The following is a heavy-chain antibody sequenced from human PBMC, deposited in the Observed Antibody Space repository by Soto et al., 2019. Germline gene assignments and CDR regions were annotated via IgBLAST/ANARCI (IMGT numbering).Heavy chain of an antibody. CDR3: ATSSAAFYY. CDR2: ITTDKGKT. CDR1: GYTFTNYG. Sequence: ASVKETFRASGYTFTNYGISWVPQAPGQGLEGMGWITTDKGKTTYAQKFQGRITITRDTFTSKVYMELRRLRSEDTAVYYCATSSAAFYYWGLG. V-gene: IGHV1-18*01. J-gene: IGHJ4*01. D-gene: IGHD6-25*01.